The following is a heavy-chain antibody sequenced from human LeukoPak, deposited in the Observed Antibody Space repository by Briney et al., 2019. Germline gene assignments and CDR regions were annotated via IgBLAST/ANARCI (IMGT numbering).Heavy chain of an antibody. CDR2: IYHSGST. D-gene: IGHD2-15*01. CDR1: GGSISSGGYS. J-gene: IGHJ3*02. CDR3: ARGYCSGGSCYRAYDAFDI. V-gene: IGHV4-30-2*01. Sequence: SETLSLTCAVSGGSISSGGYSWSWIRQPPGKGLEWIGYIYHSGSTYYNPSLKSRVTISVDRSKNQFSLKLSSVTAADTAVYHCARGYCSGGSCYRAYDAFDIWGQGTMVTVSS.